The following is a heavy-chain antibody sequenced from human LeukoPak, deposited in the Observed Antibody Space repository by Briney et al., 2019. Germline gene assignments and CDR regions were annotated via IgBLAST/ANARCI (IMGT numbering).Heavy chain of an antibody. J-gene: IGHJ4*02. CDR3: AKDRSSGYFHPAGFEY. V-gene: IGHV3-30*02. CDR1: EFTFSSYG. D-gene: IGHD3-22*01. Sequence: PGGSLRLSCAASEFTFSSYGMHWVRQAPGKGLEWVAFIRYDGSNKYYADSVKGRFTISRDNSKNTLYLQMNSLRAEDTAVYYCAKDRSSGYFHPAGFEYWGQGTLVTVSS. CDR2: IRYDGSNK.